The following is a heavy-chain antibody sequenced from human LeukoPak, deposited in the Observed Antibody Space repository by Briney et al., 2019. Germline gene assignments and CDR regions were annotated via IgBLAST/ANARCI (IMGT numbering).Heavy chain of an antibody. Sequence: PSETLSLTCAVSGGSISRSNWWSWVRQPPGKGLEWIGYIHHSGKTEYNPSLKGRVTISLDTSKNQFSLKLSSVTAADTAVYYCARERFVETRYGDYVYYFDYWGQGTLVTVSS. J-gene: IGHJ4*02. CDR2: IHHSGKT. V-gene: IGHV4-4*02. CDR1: GGSISRSNW. D-gene: IGHD4-17*01. CDR3: ARERFVETRYGDYVYYFDY.